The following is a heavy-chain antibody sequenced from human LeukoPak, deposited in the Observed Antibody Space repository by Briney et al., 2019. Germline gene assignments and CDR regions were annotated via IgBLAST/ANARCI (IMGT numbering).Heavy chain of an antibody. Sequence: SETLSLTCTVSGGSISSYYWSWIRQPPGKGLEWIGYIYYSGSTNYNPSLKSRVTISVDTSKNQFSLKLSSVTAADTAVYYCARDPADSSSWYSFAFDIWGQGTMVTVSS. CDR2: IYYSGST. V-gene: IGHV4-59*01. CDR3: ARDPADSSSWYSFAFDI. CDR1: GGSISSYY. D-gene: IGHD6-13*01. J-gene: IGHJ3*02.